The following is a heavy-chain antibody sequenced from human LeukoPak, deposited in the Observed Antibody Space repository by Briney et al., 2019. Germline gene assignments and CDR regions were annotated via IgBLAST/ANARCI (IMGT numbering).Heavy chain of an antibody. CDR2: IYYSGST. CDR3: ARSYYYGMDV. V-gene: IGHV4-59*01. Sequence: PSETLSLTCTVSGGXISSYYCSWIRQPPGKGLEWIGYIYYSGSTNYNPSLKSRVTISVDTSKNQFSLKLSSVTAADTAVYYCARSYYYGMDVWGQGTTVTVSS. CDR1: GGXISSYY. J-gene: IGHJ6*02.